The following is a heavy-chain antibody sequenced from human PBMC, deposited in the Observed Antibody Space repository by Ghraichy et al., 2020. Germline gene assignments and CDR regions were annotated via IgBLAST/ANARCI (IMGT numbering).Heavy chain of an antibody. V-gene: IGHV4-39*01. D-gene: IGHD5-24*01. Sequence: SETLSLTCTVSGGSISSSSYYWGWIRQPPGKGLEWIGSIYYSGSTYYNPSLKSRVTISVDTSKNQFSLKLSSVTAADTAVYYCARRLERRDGYMYAFDIWGQGTMVTVSS. CDR2: IYYSGST. CDR1: GGSISSSSYY. J-gene: IGHJ3*02. CDR3: ARRLERRDGYMYAFDI.